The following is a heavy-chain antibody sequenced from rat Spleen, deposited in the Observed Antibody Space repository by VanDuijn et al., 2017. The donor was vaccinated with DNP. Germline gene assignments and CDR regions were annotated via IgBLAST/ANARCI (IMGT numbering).Heavy chain of an antibody. CDR2: LSSGGNT. Sequence: VQLMESGPGLAHPSQTLSLTCSVSGFSLTTNTVAWVRQPPGKGLEWIAALSSGGNTFYNPALRSRLSISRDTFKSQLLLKMNSLQTEDTAMYFCARSDYYDGGFYYGYFDFWGQGVMVTVSS. V-gene: IGHV2-6*01. CDR1: GFSLTTNT. J-gene: IGHJ2*01. D-gene: IGHD1-12*02. CDR3: ARSDYYDGGFYYGYFDF.